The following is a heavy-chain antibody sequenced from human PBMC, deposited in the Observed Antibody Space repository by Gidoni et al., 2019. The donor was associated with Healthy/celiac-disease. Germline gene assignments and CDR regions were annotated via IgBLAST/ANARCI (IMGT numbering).Heavy chain of an antibody. D-gene: IGHD3-9*01. CDR2: IYYSGST. CDR3: ARQYYDILTGYRSRWTYYFDY. Sequence: QLQLQESGPGLVKPSETLSLTCTVPGGSISSSSYYWGWIRQPPGKGLEWIGSIYYSGSTYYNPSLKSRVTISVDTSKNQFSLKLSSVTAADTAVYYCARQYYDILTGYRSRWTYYFDYWGQGTLVTVSS. V-gene: IGHV4-39*01. J-gene: IGHJ4*02. CDR1: GGSISSSSYY.